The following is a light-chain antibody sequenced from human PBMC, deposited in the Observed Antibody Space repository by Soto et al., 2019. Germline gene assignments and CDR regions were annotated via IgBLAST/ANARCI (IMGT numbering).Light chain of an antibody. CDR1: NSDVWKYDF. CDR3: CSYTSSETVV. CDR2: EVN. Sequence: QSALTQPASVSGTPGQSITISCTGTNSDVWKYDFVSWYQHYPDKAPKFIIYEVNKRPSGVYHRFSGSKSGSTASLTISGLQAEDEAHYYCCSYTSSETVVFGGGTKLTVL. J-gene: IGLJ3*02. V-gene: IGLV2-23*02.